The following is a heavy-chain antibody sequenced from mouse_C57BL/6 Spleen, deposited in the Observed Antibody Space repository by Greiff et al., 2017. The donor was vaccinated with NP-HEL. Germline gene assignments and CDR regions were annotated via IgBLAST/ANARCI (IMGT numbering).Heavy chain of an antibody. V-gene: IGHV5-4*01. CDR3: ARDRDSFAY. CDR1: GFTFSSYA. D-gene: IGHD3-1*01. J-gene: IGHJ3*01. CDR2: ISDGGSYT. Sequence: EVMLVESGGGLVKPGGSLKLSCAASGFTFSSYAMSWVRQTPEKRLEWVATISDGGSYTYYPDNVKGRFTISRDNAKNNLYLQMSHLKSEDTAMYYCARDRDSFAYWGQGTLVTVSA.